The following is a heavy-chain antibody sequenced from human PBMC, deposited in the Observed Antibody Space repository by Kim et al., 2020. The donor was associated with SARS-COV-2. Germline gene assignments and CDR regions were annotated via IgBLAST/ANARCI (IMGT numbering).Heavy chain of an antibody. D-gene: IGHD3-10*01. CDR2: INTNTGNP. J-gene: IGHJ6*02. CDR3: ARSWNYYGSGSYYHYYGMDV. Sequence: ASVKVSCKASGYTFTSYAMNWVRRAPGQGLEWMGWINTNTGNPTYAQGFTGRFVFSLDTSVSTAYLQISSLKAEDTAVYYCARSWNYYGSGSYYHYYGMDVWGQGTTVTVSS. V-gene: IGHV7-4-1*02. CDR1: GYTFTSYA.